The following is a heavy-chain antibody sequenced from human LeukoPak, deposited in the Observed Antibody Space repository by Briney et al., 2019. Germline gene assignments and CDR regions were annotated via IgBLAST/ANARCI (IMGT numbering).Heavy chain of an antibody. V-gene: IGHV3-43*01. CDR1: GFSFDRFT. J-gene: IGHJ4*02. D-gene: IGHD2-21*02. Sequence: PGGSLTLSCPASGFSFDRFTIHWVRHTPGNGLEWVSLINRRGHTFYADSVKGRFTISRDNSRNSVFLQMNGLRLEDTALYHCAKEVDCPSDCLFFHSWGQGTLVTVSS. CDR3: AKEVDCPSDCLFFHS. CDR2: INRRGHT.